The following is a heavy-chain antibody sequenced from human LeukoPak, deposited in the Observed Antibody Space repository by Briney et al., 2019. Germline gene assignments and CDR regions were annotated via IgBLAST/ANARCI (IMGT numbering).Heavy chain of an antibody. CDR3: ARSEVDSSGYWVILY. D-gene: IGHD3-22*01. V-gene: IGHV4-34*01. CDR2: VNHSGDA. Sequence: PSETLSLTCDVDGGSLSGSHWSWIRQSPRKRLEWIGEVNHSGDANYNPSLKTRVDISVDMSKNQFSLKVNSVTAADTAVYYCARSEVDSSGYWVILYWGQGTLVTVSS. J-gene: IGHJ4*02. CDR1: GGSLSGSH.